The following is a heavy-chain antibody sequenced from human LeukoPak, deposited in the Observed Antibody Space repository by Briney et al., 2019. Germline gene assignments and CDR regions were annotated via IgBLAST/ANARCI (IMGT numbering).Heavy chain of an antibody. J-gene: IGHJ4*02. CDR3: ARGYSSSRYFDY. V-gene: IGHV3-11*04. CDR1: GFTFSSYA. D-gene: IGHD6-13*01. CDR2: ISSSGSTI. Sequence: GGSLRLSCAASGFTFSSYAMSWIRQAPGKGLEWVSYISSSGSTIYYADSVKGRFTISRDNAKNSLNLQMNSLRAEDTAVYYCARGYSSSRYFDYWGQGTLVTVSS.